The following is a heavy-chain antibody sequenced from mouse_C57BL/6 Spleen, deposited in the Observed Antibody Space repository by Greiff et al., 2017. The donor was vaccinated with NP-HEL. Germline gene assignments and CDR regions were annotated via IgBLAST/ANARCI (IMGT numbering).Heavy chain of an antibody. D-gene: IGHD2-12*01. Sequence: QVQLQQPGAELVKPGASVKMSCKASGYTFTSYWITWVKQRPGQGLEWIGDIYPGSGSTNYNEKFKSKATLTVDTSSSTAYMQLSSLTSEDSAVYYCARERDIYVTWYFDVWGTGTTVTVSS. V-gene: IGHV1-55*01. CDR2: IYPGSGST. J-gene: IGHJ1*03. CDR3: ARERDIYVTWYFDV. CDR1: GYTFTSYW.